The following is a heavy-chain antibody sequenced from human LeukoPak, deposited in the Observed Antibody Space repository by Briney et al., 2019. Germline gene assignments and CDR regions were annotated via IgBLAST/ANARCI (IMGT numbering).Heavy chain of an antibody. Sequence: SETLSLTCTVSGGSISNYYWSWIRQPPGKGLEWIGHIYYSGGTNYNPSLKSRITISVDTSKNQFSLKLTSVTAADTAVYYCARQGEHCDGGSCFPFHYWGQGTLVTVSS. CDR2: IYYSGGT. CDR3: ARQGEHCDGGSCFPFHY. J-gene: IGHJ4*02. CDR1: GGSISNYY. D-gene: IGHD2-15*01. V-gene: IGHV4-59*08.